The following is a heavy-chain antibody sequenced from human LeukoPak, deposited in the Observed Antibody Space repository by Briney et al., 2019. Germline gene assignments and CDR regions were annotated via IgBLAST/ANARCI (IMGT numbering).Heavy chain of an antibody. J-gene: IGHJ4*02. Sequence: GGSLRLSCAASGFNFSDYYMSWIRQAPGKGLKWVSYISSSGFSTYYAGSVKGRFTISRDNARNSLYLQMNSLAPEDTALYYCARGKRRFDYWGQGTLVSVSS. CDR2: ISSSGFST. CDR1: GFNFSDYY. V-gene: IGHV3-11*01. CDR3: ARGKRRFDY.